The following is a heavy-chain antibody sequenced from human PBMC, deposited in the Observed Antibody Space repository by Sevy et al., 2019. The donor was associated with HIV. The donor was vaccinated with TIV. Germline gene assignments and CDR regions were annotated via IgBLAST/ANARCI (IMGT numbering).Heavy chain of an antibody. V-gene: IGHV3-30*18. CDR1: GFTFSSYG. CDR2: ISYDGSNK. CDR3: AKKLEPGNYFHY. D-gene: IGHD1-1*01. Sequence: GGSLRLSCAASGFTFSSYGMHWVRQAPGKGLEWVAVISYDGSNKYYADSVKGRFTISRDNSKNTLYLQMNSLRAEDTAVYYCAKKLEPGNYFHYWGQGTLVTVSS. J-gene: IGHJ4*02.